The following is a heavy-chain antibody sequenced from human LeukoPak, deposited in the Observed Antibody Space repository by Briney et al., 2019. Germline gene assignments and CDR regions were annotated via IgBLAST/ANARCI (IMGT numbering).Heavy chain of an antibody. J-gene: IGHJ4*02. CDR1: GFTFSRYA. CDR3: AKDLFETWGDWLFQAVKPGYFDY. D-gene: IGHD3-9*01. CDR2: MSGSHSTT. V-gene: IGHV3-48*04. Sequence: GGSLRLSCAASGFTFSRYAMGWVRQAPGKGLEWVSGMSGSHSTTYYPDSVKGRFTISRDNAKNSLYLQMNSLRAEDTAVYYCAKDLFETWGDWLFQAVKPGYFDYWGQGTLVTVSS.